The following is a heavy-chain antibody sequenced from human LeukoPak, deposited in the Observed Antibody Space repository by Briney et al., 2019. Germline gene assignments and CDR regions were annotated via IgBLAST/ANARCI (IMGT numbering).Heavy chain of an antibody. J-gene: IGHJ4*02. CDR2: INHSGST. D-gene: IGHD6-6*01. Sequence: TSETLSLTCTVSGGSISSYYWSWIRQPPGKGLEWIGEINHSGSTNYNPSLKSRVTISVDTSKNQFSLKLSSVTAADTAVYYCARSTPVSRSSSVSAPPGYWGQGTLVTVSS. CDR3: ARSTPVSRSSSVSAPPGY. CDR1: GGSISSYY. V-gene: IGHV4-34*01.